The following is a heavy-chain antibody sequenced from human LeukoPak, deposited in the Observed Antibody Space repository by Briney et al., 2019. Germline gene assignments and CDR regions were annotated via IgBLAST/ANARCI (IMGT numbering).Heavy chain of an antibody. D-gene: IGHD3-10*01. CDR3: ARDTEYYGSGSYDY. V-gene: IGHV4-4*07. CDR2: IYTSGST. CDR1: GGSISIYY. Sequence: SETLSLTCIVPGGSISIYYWSWIRQPAGKGLEWIGRIYTSGSTNYNPSLKSRVTMSVDTSKNQFSLKLSSVAAADTAVYYCARDTEYYGSGSYDYWGQGTLVTVSS. J-gene: IGHJ4*02.